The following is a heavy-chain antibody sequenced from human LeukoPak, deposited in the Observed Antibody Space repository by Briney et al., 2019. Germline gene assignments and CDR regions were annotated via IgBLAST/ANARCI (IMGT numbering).Heavy chain of an antibody. Sequence: GGSLRLSCAASGFTFSSYAMSWVRQAPGKGLEWVSAISGSGGSTYYADSVKGRFTISRGNSKNTLYLQMNSLRAEDTAVYYCAKVLHYDFWSGFDYWGQGTLVTVSS. CDR2: ISGSGGST. CDR3: AKVLHYDFWSGFDY. CDR1: GFTFSSYA. V-gene: IGHV3-23*01. J-gene: IGHJ4*02. D-gene: IGHD3-3*01.